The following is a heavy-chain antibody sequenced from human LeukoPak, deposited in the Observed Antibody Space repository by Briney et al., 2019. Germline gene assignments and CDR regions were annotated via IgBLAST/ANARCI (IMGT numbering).Heavy chain of an antibody. CDR2: IYYSGST. D-gene: IGHD4-17*01. CDR1: GGSISSYH. Sequence: ASETLSLTCTVSGGSISSYHWSWIRQSPGKGLEWIGYIYYSGSTNYNPSLKSRVTISLGTSKNQFSLKLISVTAADTAVYYCARETYGRYFDYWGQGTLVTVSS. V-gene: IGHV4-59*01. CDR3: ARETYGRYFDY. J-gene: IGHJ4*02.